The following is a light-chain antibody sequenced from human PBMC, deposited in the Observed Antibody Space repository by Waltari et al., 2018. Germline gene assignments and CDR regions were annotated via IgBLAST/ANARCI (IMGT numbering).Light chain of an antibody. Sequence: DIVMTQSPATLSVSPGERATLSCRASQSVGSNLAWYQQKPGQALRLLIFTASRRATGIPARFSGSGSETEFTLTIGSLQSEDFAVYYCQQYNNWPPYTFGQGTKLEIK. CDR1: QSVGSN. CDR2: TAS. CDR3: QQYNNWPPYT. V-gene: IGKV3-15*01. J-gene: IGKJ2*01.